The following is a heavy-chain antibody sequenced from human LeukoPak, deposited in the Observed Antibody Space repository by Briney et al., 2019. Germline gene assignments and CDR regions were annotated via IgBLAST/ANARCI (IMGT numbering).Heavy chain of an antibody. CDR1: GYTFTSYD. CDR2: MNPNSGNT. V-gene: IGHV1-8*01. J-gene: IGHJ6*04. D-gene: IGHD3-10*01. CDR3: ARSPPAMVRSRGAFDI. Sequence: ASVKVSCKASGYTFTSYDINWVRQATGQGLEWMGWMNPNSGNTGYAQKFQSRVTMTRNTSISTAYMELSSLRSEDTAVYYCARSPPAMVRSRGAFDIWGKGTTVTVSS.